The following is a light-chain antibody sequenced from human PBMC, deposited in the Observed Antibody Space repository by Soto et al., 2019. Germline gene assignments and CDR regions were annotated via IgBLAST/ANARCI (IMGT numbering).Light chain of an antibody. CDR3: CSYAGSYTLV. V-gene: IGLV2-11*01. J-gene: IGLJ3*02. CDR1: SSDVGGYNY. CDR2: DVS. Sequence: QSALTQPRSVSGSPGQSVTISCTGTSSDVGGYNYVSWYRLHPGKAPKLMIYDVSERPSGVPDRFSGSKSGNTVSLTISGLQAEDEADYYCCSYAGSYTLVFGGGTKLTVL.